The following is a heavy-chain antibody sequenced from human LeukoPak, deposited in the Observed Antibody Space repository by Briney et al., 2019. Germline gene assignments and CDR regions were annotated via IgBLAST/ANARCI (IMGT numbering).Heavy chain of an antibody. CDR2: IYYSGST. Sequence: SETLSLTCTVSGGSLSSGGHYWGWIRQHPGKGLEWIGYIYYSGSTYYNPSLKSRVTISVDTSKNQLSLKLSSVTAADTAVYYCATAVGGYDGRFFDYWGQGTLVTVSS. J-gene: IGHJ4*02. D-gene: IGHD5-12*01. V-gene: IGHV4-31*03. CDR3: ATAVGGYDGRFFDY. CDR1: GGSLSSGGHY.